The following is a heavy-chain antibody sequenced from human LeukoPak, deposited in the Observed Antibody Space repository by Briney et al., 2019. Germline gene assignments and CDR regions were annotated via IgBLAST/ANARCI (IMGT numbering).Heavy chain of an antibody. D-gene: IGHD3-3*01. CDR3: TTDSPDFWSGYHYYYYYYMDV. CDR2: NTTSGGST. V-gene: IGHV1-46*01. J-gene: IGHJ6*03. Sequence: PTLNLSRTASGYTFTSYTTHWVRHTPGQGLEWMGINTTSGGSTSYEQKFQGRVTMTRDMSTSTVYMELSSLRSEDTAVYYCTTDSPDFWSGYHYYYYYYMDVWGKGTTVTVSS. CDR1: GYTFTSYT.